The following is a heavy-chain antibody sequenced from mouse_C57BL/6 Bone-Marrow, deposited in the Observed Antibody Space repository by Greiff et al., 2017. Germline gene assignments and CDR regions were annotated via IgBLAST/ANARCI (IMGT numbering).Heavy chain of an antibody. Sequence: DVHLVESEGGLVQPGSSMKLSCTASGFTFSDYYMAWVRQVPEKGLEWVANINYDGSSTYYLDSLKNRFIISRDNAKNILYLQMSSLKSEDTATYYCARDMGSNYGYAMDYWGQGTSVTVSS. D-gene: IGHD2-5*01. CDR1: GFTFSDYY. CDR2: INYDGSST. V-gene: IGHV5-16*01. CDR3: ARDMGSNYGYAMDY. J-gene: IGHJ4*01.